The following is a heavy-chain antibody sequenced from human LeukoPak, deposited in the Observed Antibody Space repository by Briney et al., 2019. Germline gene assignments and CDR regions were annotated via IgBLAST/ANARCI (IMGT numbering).Heavy chain of an antibody. Sequence: GGSLGLSCATSGFTFSTYRMSWVRQAPGKGLEWVANIKQDGSETYYADSVKGRFTIFRDNAKNSLYLQMDSLRVEDTAVYYCANGDGFDYWGQGTLVIVSS. CDR2: IKQDGSET. CDR3: ANGDGFDY. CDR1: GFTFSTYR. V-gene: IGHV3-7*01. J-gene: IGHJ4*02. D-gene: IGHD5-24*01.